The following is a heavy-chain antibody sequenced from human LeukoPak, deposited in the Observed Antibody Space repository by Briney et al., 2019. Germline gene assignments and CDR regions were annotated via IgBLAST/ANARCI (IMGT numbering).Heavy chain of an antibody. CDR1: GFTFGDYA. D-gene: IGHD2-2*01. CDR3: AKYVVVPAAPIDY. Sequence: PGRSLRLSCTASGFTFGDYAMSWVRQAPGKGLEWVSAISGSGGSTYYADSVKGRFTISRDNSKNTLYLQMNSLRAEDTAVYYCAKYVVVPAAPIDYWGQGTLVTVSS. J-gene: IGHJ4*02. V-gene: IGHV3-23*01. CDR2: ISGSGGST.